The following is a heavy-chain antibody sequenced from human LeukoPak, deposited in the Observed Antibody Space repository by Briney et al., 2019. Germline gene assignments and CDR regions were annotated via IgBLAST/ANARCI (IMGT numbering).Heavy chain of an antibody. CDR1: GFTFDDYA. J-gene: IGHJ3*02. Sequence: GGSLKLSCAASGFTFDDYAIHWVRQAPGKGLEWVSGISWNGAKIVYADSVKGRFTISRDNAKNSLYLQMDSLGTEDTALYYCAKETHSTMVPGYAFDIWGQGTMVTVSS. CDR3: AKETHSTMVPGYAFDI. CDR2: ISWNGAKI. V-gene: IGHV3-9*01. D-gene: IGHD2-8*01.